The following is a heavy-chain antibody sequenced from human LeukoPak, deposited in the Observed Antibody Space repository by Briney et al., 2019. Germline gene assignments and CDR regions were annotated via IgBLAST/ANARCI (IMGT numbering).Heavy chain of an antibody. D-gene: IGHD1-14*01. CDR1: GFTFSSYA. J-gene: IGHJ4*02. CDR2: IGGTGSST. CDR3: AKATGPSNFDQ. V-gene: IGHV3-23*01. Sequence: GGSLRLSCAASGFTFSSYAMTWVRQAPGKGLEWVSTIGGTGSSTFYADSVKGRFTISRDNSKNTLYLQMDSLRAEDTAVYHCAKATGPSNFDQWGQGTLVTVSS.